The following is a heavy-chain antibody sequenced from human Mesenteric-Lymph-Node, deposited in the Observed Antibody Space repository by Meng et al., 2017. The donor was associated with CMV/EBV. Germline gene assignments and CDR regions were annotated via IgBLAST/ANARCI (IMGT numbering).Heavy chain of an antibody. Sequence: SETLSLTCTVSGASVSSGSDYWSWIRQPPGKGLEWIGYIYYSGTTNYNPSLKSRVTISVQTSKNQFSLKLSSVTAADTAVYYCARAGDSSGYYPHWFDPWGQGTMVTVSS. V-gene: IGHV4-61*01. CDR3: ARAGDSSGYYPHWFDP. D-gene: IGHD3-22*01. CDR2: IYYSGTT. J-gene: IGHJ5*02. CDR1: GASVSSGSDY.